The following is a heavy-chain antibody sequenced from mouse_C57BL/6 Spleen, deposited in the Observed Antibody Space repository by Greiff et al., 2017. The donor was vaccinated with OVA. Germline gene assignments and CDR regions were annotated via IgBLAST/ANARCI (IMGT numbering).Heavy chain of an antibody. CDR3: ARPLGNYDAMDY. D-gene: IGHD2-1*01. V-gene: IGHV1-55*01. Sequence: VQLQQPGAELVKPGASVKMSCKASGYTFTSYWITWVKQRPGQGLEWIGDIYPGSGSTNYTEKFKSQATLTVDTSSSTAYMQLSSLTSEDSAVYYCARPLGNYDAMDYWGQGTSVTVSS. CDR1: GYTFTSYW. J-gene: IGHJ4*01. CDR2: IYPGSGST.